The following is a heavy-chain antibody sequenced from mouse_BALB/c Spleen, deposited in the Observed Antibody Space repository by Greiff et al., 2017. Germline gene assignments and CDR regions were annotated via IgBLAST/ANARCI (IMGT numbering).Heavy chain of an antibody. CDR3: ARDSNGNYVMDY. CDR2: IWRGGST. J-gene: IGHJ4*01. CDR1: GFSLTSYG. V-gene: IGHV2-5-1*01. D-gene: IGHD2-1*01. Sequence: QVQLKESGPSLVQPSQSLSITCTVSGFSLTSYGVHWVRQSPGKGLEWLGVIWRGGSTDYNAAFMSRLSITKDNSRSQVFFKMNSLQADDTAIYYCARDSNGNYVMDYWGQGTSVTVSS.